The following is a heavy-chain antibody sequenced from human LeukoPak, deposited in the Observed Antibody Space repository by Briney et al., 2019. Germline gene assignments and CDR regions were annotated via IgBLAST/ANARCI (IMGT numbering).Heavy chain of an antibody. CDR2: ISVSGDST. J-gene: IGHJ6*03. Sequence: AGGTLRLSCAVSGFTFSNYGMSWVRQAPGKGLEWVSIISVSGDSTYYADSVKGRFTISRDNSKYTLHLQMNSLRDEDTAVYYCAKGGRTGGGINMPRGVRNYYYYMDVWGKGTTVTISS. D-gene: IGHD3-10*01. V-gene: IGHV3-23*01. CDR1: GFTFSNYG. CDR3: AKGGRTGGGINMPRGVRNYYYYMDV.